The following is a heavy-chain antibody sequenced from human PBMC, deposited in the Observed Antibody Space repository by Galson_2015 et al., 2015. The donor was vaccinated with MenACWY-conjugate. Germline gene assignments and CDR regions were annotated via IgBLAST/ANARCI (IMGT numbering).Heavy chain of an antibody. J-gene: IGHJ4*02. D-gene: IGHD6-13*01. Sequence: SLRLSCAASGFTFSSYRMNWVRQAPGKGLEWVSSISGSSSYIYYAGSVKGRFTISRDNAKNSLYLQMNSLRAEDTAVYFCARRTTSSWWEIDYWGQGTLVTVSS. CDR2: ISGSSSYI. CDR3: ARRTTSSWWEIDY. V-gene: IGHV3-21*01. CDR1: GFTFSSYR.